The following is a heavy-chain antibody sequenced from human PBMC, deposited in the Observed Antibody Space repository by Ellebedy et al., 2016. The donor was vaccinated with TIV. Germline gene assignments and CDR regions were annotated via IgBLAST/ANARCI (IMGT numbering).Heavy chain of an antibody. D-gene: IGHD7-27*01. CDR1: GGSISSDNYY. CDR2: VYFSGMT. Sequence: SETLSLTCTVSGGSISSDNYYWGWIRQPPGKGLEWIGSVYFSGMTYYNPSLKSRVTTSVDKSKNQFSLKLSSVTAADTAVYYCARRALTGDFDYWGQGTLVTVSS. J-gene: IGHJ4*02. CDR3: ARRALTGDFDY. V-gene: IGHV4-39*01.